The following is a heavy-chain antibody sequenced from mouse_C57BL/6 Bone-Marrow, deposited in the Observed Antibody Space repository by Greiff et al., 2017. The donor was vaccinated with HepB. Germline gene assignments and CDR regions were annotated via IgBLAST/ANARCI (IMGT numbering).Heavy chain of an antibody. CDR1: GYTFTNYW. CDR2: IYPGGGYT. CDR3: ARRGGYPWYFDV. Sequence: QVHVKQSGAELVRPGTSVKMSCKASGYTFTNYWIGWAKQRPGHGLEWIGDIYPGGGYTNYNEKFKGKATLTADKSSSTAYMQFSSLTSEDSAIYYCARRGGYPWYFDVWGTGTTVTVSS. D-gene: IGHD2-2*01. J-gene: IGHJ1*03. V-gene: IGHV1-63*01.